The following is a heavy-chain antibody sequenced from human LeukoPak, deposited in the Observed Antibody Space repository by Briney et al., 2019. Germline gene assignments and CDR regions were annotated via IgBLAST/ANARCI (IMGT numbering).Heavy chain of an antibody. CDR2: VIPMFGTP. J-gene: IGHJ3*02. D-gene: IGHD3-22*01. CDR3: ARDSAQYESSGFDAFDI. CDR1: VGTFISYA. V-gene: IGHV1-69*01. Sequence: SVRVSCKPSVGTFISYAISWVRQAPGQGVGWRGGVIPMFGTPSYAQKFQDRVTITADESTSTAYMELSSLTSDDTAVYYCARDSAQYESSGFDAFDIWGQGTTVTVSS.